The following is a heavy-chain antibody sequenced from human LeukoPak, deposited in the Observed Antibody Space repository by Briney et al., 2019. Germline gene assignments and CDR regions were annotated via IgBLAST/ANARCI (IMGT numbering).Heavy chain of an antibody. CDR2: FSSSGSTI. D-gene: IGHD6-19*01. CDR3: ASLIAVFYRGATGIRNWFDP. Sequence: GGSLRLSCAASGVTFSSYEMNWGRQAAGKGLEWVSYFSSSGSTIYYADSVKGRLTISRDNAKNSLYLQMNRLRAEDTAVYYCASLIAVFYRGATGIRNWFDPWGQGTLVTVSS. V-gene: IGHV3-48*03. CDR1: GVTFSSYE. J-gene: IGHJ5*02.